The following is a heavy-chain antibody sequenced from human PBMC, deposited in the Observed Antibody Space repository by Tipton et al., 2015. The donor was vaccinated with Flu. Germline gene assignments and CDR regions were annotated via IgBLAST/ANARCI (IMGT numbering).Heavy chain of an antibody. CDR2: IYSSGST. J-gene: IGHJ3*02. CDR3: ARRGRTVREAFDI. CDR1: GDSISSYY. Sequence: TLSLTCTVSGDSISSYYWSWIRQPPGKRLEWIGYIYSSGSTNYNPSLKSRVTISPDTSKNQFSLRLTSVTAADTAVYYCARRGRTVREAFDIWGQGTMVTDTS. D-gene: IGHD3-10*01. V-gene: IGHV4-4*08.